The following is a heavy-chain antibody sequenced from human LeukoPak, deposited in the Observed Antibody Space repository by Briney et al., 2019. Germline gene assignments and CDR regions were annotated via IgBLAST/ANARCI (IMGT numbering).Heavy chain of an antibody. D-gene: IGHD6-19*01. J-gene: IGHJ4*02. V-gene: IGHV3-53*01. CDR2: IYSGGST. Sequence: GGSLRLSCAASGFTVSSNYMSWVRQAPGKGLEWVSVIYSGGSTYYADSVKGRFTISRDNSKNTLYLQMNSLRAEDTAVYYCARGLTPEYRTEKVAGTFVYWGQGTLVTVSS. CDR1: GFTVSSNY. CDR3: ARGLTPEYRTEKVAGTFVY.